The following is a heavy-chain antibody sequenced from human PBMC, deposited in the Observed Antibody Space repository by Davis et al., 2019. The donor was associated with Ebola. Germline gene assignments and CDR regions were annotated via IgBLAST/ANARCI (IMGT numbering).Heavy chain of an antibody. J-gene: IGHJ6*02. D-gene: IGHD2-2*01. CDR1: GGSISSYY. V-gene: IGHV4-59*01. CDR2: IYYSGST. Sequence: MPSETLSLTCTVSGGSISSYYWSWIRQPPGKGLEWIGYIYYSGSTNYNPSLKSRVTISVDTSKNQFSLKLSSVTAVDTAVYYCARGGYCSSTSCYGDYYYYGMDVWGQGTTVTVSS. CDR3: ARGGYCSSTSCYGDYYYYGMDV.